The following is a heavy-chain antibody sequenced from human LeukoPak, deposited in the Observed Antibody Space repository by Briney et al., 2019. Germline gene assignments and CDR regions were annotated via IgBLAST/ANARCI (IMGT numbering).Heavy chain of an antibody. V-gene: IGHV3-48*04. CDR2: ISSSSSTI. D-gene: IGHD6-13*01. CDR1: GFTFSSYA. Sequence: GGSLRLSCEASGFTFSSYAMNWVRQAPGKGLEWVSYISSSSSTIYYADSVKGRFTISRDNAKNSLYLQMNSLRAEDTAVYYCASRTGIAAAGNWFDPWGQGTLVTVSS. CDR3: ASRTGIAAAGNWFDP. J-gene: IGHJ5*02.